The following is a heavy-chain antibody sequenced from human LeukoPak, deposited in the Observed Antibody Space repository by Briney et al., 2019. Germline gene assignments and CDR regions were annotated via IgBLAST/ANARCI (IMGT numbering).Heavy chain of an antibody. J-gene: IGHJ4*02. D-gene: IGHD6-19*01. CDR3: ARDRDKIAVAATFDY. V-gene: IGHV1-18*01. Sequence: ASVKVSCKASGYTFTSYGISWVRQAPGQGLEWMGWISAYNGNTNYAQKLQGRVTMTTDTSTSTAYMELRSLRSDDTAVYYCARDRDKIAVAATFDYWGQGTLVTVSP. CDR1: GYTFTSYG. CDR2: ISAYNGNT.